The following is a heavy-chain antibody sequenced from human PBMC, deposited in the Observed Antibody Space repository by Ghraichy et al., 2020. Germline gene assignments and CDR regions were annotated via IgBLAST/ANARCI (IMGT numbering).Heavy chain of an antibody. CDR1: GDSINSIAYY. J-gene: IGHJ3*02. V-gene: IGHV4-39*07. Sequence: SQTLSLTCAVSGDSINSIAYYWGWIRQSPGKGLEWIASAHYGATTYYKSSLKSRVIISVDTSKNHLSLKLSSVTAADTAVYFCARQRANYGEWAFDIWGQGTMVTVSS. CDR3: ARQRANYGEWAFDI. D-gene: IGHD4-17*01. CDR2: AHYGATT.